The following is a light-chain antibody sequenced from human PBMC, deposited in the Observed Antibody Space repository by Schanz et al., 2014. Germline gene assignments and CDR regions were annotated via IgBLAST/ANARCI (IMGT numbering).Light chain of an antibody. CDR1: SSDVGGYNY. CDR2: ELN. CDR3: CSYAGRYTPVV. Sequence: QSALTQPPSASGSPGQSVTISCTGTSSDVGGYNYVSWYQQHPGKAPKLMIYELNKRPSGVPDRFSGSKSGNTASLTISGLQAEDEADYYCCSYAGRYTPVVFGGGTKLTVL. J-gene: IGLJ2*01. V-gene: IGLV2-8*01.